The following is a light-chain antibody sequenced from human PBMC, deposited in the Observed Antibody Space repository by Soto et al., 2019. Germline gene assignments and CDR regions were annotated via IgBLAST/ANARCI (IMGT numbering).Light chain of an antibody. V-gene: IGKV1-5*01. CDR2: DAS. Sequence: DIQMTQSPSTLSASVGDRVTITCRASQSISSWLAWYQQKPGKDPKLLMYDASNLDSGVPSRFSGSGSGTEFTLTISSLQPDDFATYYCQQYNAYPWTFGQGTKVEIK. J-gene: IGKJ1*01. CDR3: QQYNAYPWT. CDR1: QSISSW.